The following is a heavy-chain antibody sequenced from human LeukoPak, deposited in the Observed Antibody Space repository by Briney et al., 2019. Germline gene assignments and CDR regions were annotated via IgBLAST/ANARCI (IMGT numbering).Heavy chain of an antibody. Sequence: ASVKVSCKASGYTFTSYYMHWVRQAPGQGLEWMGIINPSGGSTSYAQKFQGRVTITADKSTSTAYMELSSLRSEGTAVYYCARGGSSWYLGYWGQGTLVTVSS. J-gene: IGHJ4*02. CDR1: GYTFTSYY. V-gene: IGHV1-46*01. D-gene: IGHD6-13*01. CDR3: ARGGSSWYLGY. CDR2: INPSGGST.